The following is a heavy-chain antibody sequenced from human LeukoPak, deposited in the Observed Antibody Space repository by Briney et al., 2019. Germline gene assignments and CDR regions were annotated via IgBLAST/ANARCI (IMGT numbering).Heavy chain of an antibody. CDR3: ARRGFSYYYGSGSYRGNWFDP. D-gene: IGHD3-10*01. CDR1: GGSISSSSYY. J-gene: IGHJ5*02. Sequence: SETLSLTCTVSGGSISSSSYYWGWIRQPPGKGLEWIGSIYYSGSTYYNPSLKSRVTMSVDTSKNQFSLKLSSVTAADTAVYYCARRGFSYYYGSGSYRGNWFDPWGQGTLVTVSS. V-gene: IGHV4-39*07. CDR2: IYYSGST.